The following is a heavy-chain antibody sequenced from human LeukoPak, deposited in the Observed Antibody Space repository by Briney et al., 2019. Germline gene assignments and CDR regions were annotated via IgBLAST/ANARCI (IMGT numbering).Heavy chain of an antibody. D-gene: IGHD6-13*01. Sequence: ASVKVSCRASGYTFTGYYMHWVRQAPGQGLEWMGWINPNSGGTNYAQKFQGRVTMTRDTSISTAYMELSRLRSDDTAVYYCARDMDTYSSSWSPFDYWGQGTLVTVFS. J-gene: IGHJ4*02. CDR3: ARDMDTYSSSWSPFDY. CDR2: INPNSGGT. V-gene: IGHV1-2*02. CDR1: GYTFTGYY.